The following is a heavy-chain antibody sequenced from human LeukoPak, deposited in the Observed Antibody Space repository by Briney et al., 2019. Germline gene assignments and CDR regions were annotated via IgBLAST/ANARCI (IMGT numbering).Heavy chain of an antibody. Sequence: SETLSLTCSVSGGSIRSYYWNWIRQSPGKGLEWIGYIYYSGSINYIPSFKSRVTMSVDTSKNQFSLKLHSVTAADTAMYYCARSLGITSLDYWGQGMLVTVSS. CDR2: IYYSGSI. CDR3: ARSLGITSLDY. D-gene: IGHD1-14*01. CDR1: GGSIRSYY. J-gene: IGHJ4*02. V-gene: IGHV4-59*01.